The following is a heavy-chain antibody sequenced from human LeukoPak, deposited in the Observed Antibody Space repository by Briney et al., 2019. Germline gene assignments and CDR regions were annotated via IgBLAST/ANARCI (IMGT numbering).Heavy chain of an antibody. Sequence: GESLKISCKGSGYSFTSYWIGWVRQMPGKGLEWMGIIYPGESDTRYSPSFQGQVTISADKSISTAYLQWSSLKASDTAMYYCARGVPRVGYNDYNWFDPWGQGTLVTVSS. CDR2: IYPGESDT. D-gene: IGHD5-24*01. CDR1: GYSFTSYW. CDR3: ARGVPRVGYNDYNWFDP. V-gene: IGHV5-51*01. J-gene: IGHJ5*02.